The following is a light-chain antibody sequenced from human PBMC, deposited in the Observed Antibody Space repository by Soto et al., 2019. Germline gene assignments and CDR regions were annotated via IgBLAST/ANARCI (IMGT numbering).Light chain of an antibody. V-gene: IGLV2-14*02. Sequence: QSALTQPASVSGSPGQSITISCTGTSSDVGGYDLVSWYQQHPGKAPKLMIYEISNRPSGVSNRFSGSKSGNTASLTISGLQAEDEADYYCSSYTGSVVFGGGTKLTVL. J-gene: IGLJ3*02. CDR2: EIS. CDR1: SSDVGGYDL. CDR3: SSYTGSVV.